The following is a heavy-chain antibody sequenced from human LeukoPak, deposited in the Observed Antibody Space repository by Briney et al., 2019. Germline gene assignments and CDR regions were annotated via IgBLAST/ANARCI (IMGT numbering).Heavy chain of an antibody. Sequence: GGSLRLSCAASGFTFSSYWMSWVRQAPGKGLEWVANITEDGSEKYYVDSVHGRFAISRDNAKNSLFLHMSSLRAEDTAVYYCARDKIVGPTLLDYWGQGTLVTVSS. J-gene: IGHJ4*02. CDR3: ARDKIVGPTLLDY. D-gene: IGHD1-26*01. CDR2: ITEDGSEK. CDR1: GFTFSSYW. V-gene: IGHV3-7*01.